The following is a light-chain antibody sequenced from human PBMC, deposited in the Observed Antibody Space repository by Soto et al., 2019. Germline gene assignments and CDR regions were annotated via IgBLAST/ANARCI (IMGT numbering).Light chain of an antibody. Sequence: EIVLTQSPGTLSLSPGERATLSCRASQSIASYFLVWFQQKPGQAPRLLIYGASNRATGIPDRFSGSGSGTDFTLTISRLEPEDFAMYYCQQYGSSHLTFGGGTKVEIK. CDR3: QQYGSSHLT. J-gene: IGKJ4*01. CDR1: QSIASYF. V-gene: IGKV3-20*01. CDR2: GAS.